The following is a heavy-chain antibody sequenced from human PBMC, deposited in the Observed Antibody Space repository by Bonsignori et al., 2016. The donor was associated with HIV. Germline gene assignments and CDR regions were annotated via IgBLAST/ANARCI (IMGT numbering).Heavy chain of an antibody. J-gene: IGHJ6*03. CDR2: TYYSSKWYS. CDR3: ARGNIDSTNWFLSPYYYYYYMDV. V-gene: IGHV6-1*01. Sequence: WIRQSPSRGLEWLGRTYYSSKWYSDYAVSVKSRINITSDTSKNQFSLQLNSVTPEDTAVYYCARGNIDSTNWFLSPYYYYYYMDVWDQGATVTVSS. D-gene: IGHD3-3*01.